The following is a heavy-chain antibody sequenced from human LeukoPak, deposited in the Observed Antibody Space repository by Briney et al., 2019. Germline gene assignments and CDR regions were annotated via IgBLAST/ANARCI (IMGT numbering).Heavy chain of an antibody. CDR2: ISYDGSNK. CDR3: AKSGSVAGTGYFDY. D-gene: IGHD6-19*01. V-gene: IGHV3-30*18. CDR1: GFTFSSYG. J-gene: IGHJ4*02. Sequence: PGGSLRLSCAASGFTFSSYGMHWVRQAPGKGLEWVAVISYDGSNKYYADSVKGRFTISRDNSKNTLYLQMNSLRAEDTAVYYCAKSGSVAGTGYFDYWGQGTLVTVSS.